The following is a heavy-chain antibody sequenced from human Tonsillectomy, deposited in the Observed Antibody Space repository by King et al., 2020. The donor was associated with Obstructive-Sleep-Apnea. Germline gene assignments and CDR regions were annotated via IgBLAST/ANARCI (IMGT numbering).Heavy chain of an antibody. Sequence: VQLVESGGGLGQPGGSLRLSCAASAFTFSSYSMNWVRQAPGKGLEWVSYISSSSRTIYYADSVKGRFTISRDNAKNSLYLQMNSLRAEDPAVYYCARTQEDIVVVVITPPYYFDYWGQGTLVTVSS. V-gene: IGHV3-48*04. D-gene: IGHD3-22*01. CDR3: ARTQEDIVVVVITPPYYFDY. J-gene: IGHJ4*02. CDR2: ISSSSRTI. CDR1: AFTFSSYS.